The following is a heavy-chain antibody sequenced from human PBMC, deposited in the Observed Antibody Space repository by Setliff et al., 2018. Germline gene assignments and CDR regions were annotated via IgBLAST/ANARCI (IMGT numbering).Heavy chain of an antibody. D-gene: IGHD3-16*01. Sequence: LRLSCAASGLTFSSDAMTWVRQTPGKGLEWVSVISSDGSGIYYADSVKGRFTISRDNSRNTLYLQMNSLRVEDTASYYCARDPNGDYVGAFDPWGQGILVTVSS. J-gene: IGHJ5*02. V-gene: IGHV3-23*03. CDR1: GLTFSSDA. CDR2: ISSDGSGI. CDR3: ARDPNGDYVGAFDP.